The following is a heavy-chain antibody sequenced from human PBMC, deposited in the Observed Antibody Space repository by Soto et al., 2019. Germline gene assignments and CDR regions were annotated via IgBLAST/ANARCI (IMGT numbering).Heavy chain of an antibody. D-gene: IGHD3-22*01. CDR1: GGSISSNIYY. CDR2: IHYSGST. CDR3: ASQHYYDSSGYYVVY. J-gene: IGHJ4*02. Sequence: PSETLSLTCTVSGGSISSNIYYWCWIRQPPGKGLEWIGNIHYSGSTYYDSSLKSRVTISVDTSKNQFSLKLSSVTAADTAVYYCASQHYYDSSGYYVVYWGQGTLVTVS. V-gene: IGHV4-39*01.